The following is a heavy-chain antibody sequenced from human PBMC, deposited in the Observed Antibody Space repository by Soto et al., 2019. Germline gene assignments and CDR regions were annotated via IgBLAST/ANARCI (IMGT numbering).Heavy chain of an antibody. V-gene: IGHV1-46*03. CDR1: GYTFTSYY. CDR3: AREGTIFGAHLYYFDY. Sequence: ASVKVSCKASGYTFTSYYMHWVRQAPGQGLEWMGIINPSGGSTSYAQKFQGRVTMTRDTSTSTVYMELSSLRSEDTAVYYCAREGTIFGAHLYYFDYWGQGTLVTVSS. D-gene: IGHD3-3*01. CDR2: INPSGGST. J-gene: IGHJ4*02.